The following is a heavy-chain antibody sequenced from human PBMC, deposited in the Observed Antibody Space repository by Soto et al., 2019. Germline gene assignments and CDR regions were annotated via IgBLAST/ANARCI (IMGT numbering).Heavy chain of an antibody. Sequence: SETLSLTCTVSGGSISSGGYYWSWIRQHPGKGLEWIGYIYYSGSTYYNPSLKSRVTISVDTSKNQFSLKLSSVTAADAAVYYCARGSGGNSSGYYHYYYGMDVWGQGTTVTVSS. CDR3: ARGSGGNSSGYYHYYYGMDV. CDR1: GGSISSGGYY. J-gene: IGHJ6*02. D-gene: IGHD3-22*01. V-gene: IGHV4-31*03. CDR2: IYYSGST.